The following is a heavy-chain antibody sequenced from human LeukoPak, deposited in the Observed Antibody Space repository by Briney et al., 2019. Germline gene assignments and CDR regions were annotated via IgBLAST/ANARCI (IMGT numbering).Heavy chain of an antibody. CDR2: ISGTSKYI. CDR3: AREAEWELLNPFDY. Sequence: GGSLRLSCAASGFTFSYYSMNWVRQAPGKGLEWVSSISGTSKYIFYGDSVKGRFTVSRGNANNSLYLQMDSVRADDTAVYYCAREAEWELLNPFDYWGQGTLVTVSS. D-gene: IGHD1-26*01. J-gene: IGHJ4*02. CDR1: GFTFSYYS. V-gene: IGHV3-21*01.